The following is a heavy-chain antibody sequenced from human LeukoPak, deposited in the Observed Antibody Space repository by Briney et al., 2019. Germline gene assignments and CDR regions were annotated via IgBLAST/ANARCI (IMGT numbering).Heavy chain of an antibody. CDR3: ARGLNYYDRRGYYN. V-gene: IGHV4-59*12. CDR1: GGPISSYY. CDR2: IYYSGST. Sequence: PSETLSLTCTVSGGPISSYYWSWIRQPPGKGLEWIGYIYYSGSTNYNPSLKSRVTISVDTSKNQFSLKLSSVTAADTAVYYCARGLNYYDRRGYYNWGQGTLVTVSS. J-gene: IGHJ4*02. D-gene: IGHD3-22*01.